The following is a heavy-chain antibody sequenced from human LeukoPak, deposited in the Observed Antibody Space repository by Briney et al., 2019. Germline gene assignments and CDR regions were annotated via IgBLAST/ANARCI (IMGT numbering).Heavy chain of an antibody. D-gene: IGHD3-10*01. CDR2: VNPNSGGT. V-gene: IGHV1-2*02. Sequence: ASVKVSCKASGYTFTGYYMHWVRQAPGQGLEWMGWVNPNSGGTNYAQKFQGRVTMTRDTSISTAYMELSRLRSDDTAVYYCARDFGVGGSGIVGYWGQGTLVTVSS. CDR1: GYTFTGYY. CDR3: ARDFGVGGSGIVGY. J-gene: IGHJ4*02.